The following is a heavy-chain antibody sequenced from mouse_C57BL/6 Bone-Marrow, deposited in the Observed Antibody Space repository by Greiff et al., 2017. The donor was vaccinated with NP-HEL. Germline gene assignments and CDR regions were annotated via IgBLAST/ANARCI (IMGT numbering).Heavy chain of an antibody. Sequence: QVQLQQPGAELVMPGASVKLSCKASGYTFTSYWMHWVKQRPGQGLEWIGGIDPSNSYTNYNQKFKGKSTLTADTSSSTAYMQLSSLTSEDSAVYYCAREGGNYRDFDVWGTGTTVTVSS. J-gene: IGHJ1*03. CDR3: AREGGNYRDFDV. D-gene: IGHD2-1*01. V-gene: IGHV1-69*01. CDR1: GYTFTSYW. CDR2: IDPSNSYT.